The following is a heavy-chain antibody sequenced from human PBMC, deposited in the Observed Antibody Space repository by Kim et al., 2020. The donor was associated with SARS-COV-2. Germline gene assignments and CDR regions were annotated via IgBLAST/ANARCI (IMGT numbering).Heavy chain of an antibody. Sequence: GGSLRLSCAASGFTVSSNYMSWVRQAPGKGLEWVSVIYSGGSTYYADSVKGRFTISRDNSKNTLYLQMNSLRAEDTAVYYCARVRALLFSYYFDYWGQGTLVTVSS. CDR3: ARVRALLFSYYFDY. V-gene: IGHV3-53*01. CDR1: GFTVSSNY. J-gene: IGHJ4*02. D-gene: IGHD3-10*01. CDR2: IYSGGST.